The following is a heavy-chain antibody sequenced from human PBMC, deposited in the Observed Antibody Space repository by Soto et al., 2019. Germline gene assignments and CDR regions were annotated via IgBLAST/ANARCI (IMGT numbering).Heavy chain of an antibody. CDR1: GFTFDDYA. CDR2: ISWNSGSI. Sequence: ESGGGLVQPGRSLRLSCAASGFTFDDYAMHWVRQAPGKGLEWVSGISWNSGSIGYADSVKGRFTISRDNAKNSLYLQMNSLRAEDTALYYCAKDMGYSSSSIDYWGQGTLVTVSS. D-gene: IGHD6-6*01. J-gene: IGHJ4*02. CDR3: AKDMGYSSSSIDY. V-gene: IGHV3-9*01.